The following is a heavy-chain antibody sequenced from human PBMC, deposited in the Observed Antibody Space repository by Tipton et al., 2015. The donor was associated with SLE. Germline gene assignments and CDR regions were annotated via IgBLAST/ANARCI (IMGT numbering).Heavy chain of an antibody. CDR3: ARELQGGRKNYYYYYGMDV. Sequence: LSLTCTVSGGSISSYYWSWIRQPPGKGLVWVSRIDADGTGTNYADSVKGRFTISRDNAKNTLYLHMDSLRAEDTAVYYCARELQGGRKNYYYYYGMDVWGQGTTVTVSS. V-gene: IGHV3-74*01. D-gene: IGHD1-7*01. CDR1: GGSISSYY. J-gene: IGHJ6*02. CDR2: IDADGTGT.